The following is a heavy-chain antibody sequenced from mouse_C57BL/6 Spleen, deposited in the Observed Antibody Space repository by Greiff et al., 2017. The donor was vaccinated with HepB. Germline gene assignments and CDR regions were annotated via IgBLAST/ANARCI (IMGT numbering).Heavy chain of an antibody. CDR1: GYTFTSYW. CDR2: IDPSDSET. J-gene: IGHJ1*03. Sequence: QVQLQQPGAELVRPGSSVKLSCKASGYTFTSYWMHWVKQRPIQGLEWIGNIDPSDSETHYNQKFKDKATLTVDKSSSTAYMQLSSLTSEDSAVCDCARSYYCGSSWYFDVWGTGTTVT. CDR3: ARSYYCGSSWYFDV. D-gene: IGHD1-1*01. V-gene: IGHV1-52*01.